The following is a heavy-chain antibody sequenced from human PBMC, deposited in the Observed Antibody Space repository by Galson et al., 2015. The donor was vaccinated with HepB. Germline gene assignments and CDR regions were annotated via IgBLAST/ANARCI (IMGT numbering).Heavy chain of an antibody. J-gene: IGHJ4*02. CDR2: LYTDETP. CDR1: GFIVSSNY. Sequence: SLRLSCAASGFIVSSNYMSWVRQAPGKGLEWVAVLYTDETPYYADSVKGRFTTSRSDSNNTVFLQMNSLGADDTAVYYCARTLTSGVFDYWGQGTLVTVSS. CDR3: ARTLTSGVFDY. D-gene: IGHD4-11*01. V-gene: IGHV3-66*01.